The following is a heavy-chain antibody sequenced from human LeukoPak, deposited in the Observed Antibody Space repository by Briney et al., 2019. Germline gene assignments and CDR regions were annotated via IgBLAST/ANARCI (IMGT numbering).Heavy chain of an antibody. V-gene: IGHV1-2*02. CDR2: TNPNSGGT. J-gene: IGHJ3*02. CDR1: GYTFTGYY. CDR3: ARYGRGPDYDFWSGYGHDAFDI. D-gene: IGHD3-3*01. Sequence: ASVKVSCKASGYTFTGYYMHWVRQAPGQGLEWMGWTNPNSGGTNYAQKFQGRVTMTRDTSISTAYMELSRLRSDDTAVYYCARYGRGPDYDFWSGYGHDAFDIWGQGTMVTVSS.